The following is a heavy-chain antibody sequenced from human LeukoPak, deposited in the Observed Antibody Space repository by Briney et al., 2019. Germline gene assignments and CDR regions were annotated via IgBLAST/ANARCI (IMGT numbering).Heavy chain of an antibody. CDR2: INPNSGDT. CDR3: ARPSYDSSDYGYFQH. D-gene: IGHD3-22*01. V-gene: IGHV1-2*02. CDR1: GYTFTGYY. J-gene: IGHJ1*01. Sequence: ASVKVSCKASGYTFTGYYMHWVRQAPGQGLEWMGWINPNSGDTNYAQKFQGRVTMIRDTSISTAYMELSRLRSDDTAVYYCARPSYDSSDYGYFQHWGQGTLVTVSS.